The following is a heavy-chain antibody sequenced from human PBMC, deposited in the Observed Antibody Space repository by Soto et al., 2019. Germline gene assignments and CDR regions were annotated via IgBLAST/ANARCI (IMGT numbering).Heavy chain of an antibody. V-gene: IGHV3-15*07. J-gene: IGHJ6*02. CDR1: GFTISNAW. D-gene: IGHD2-15*01. CDR3: TSGSVEGV. Sequence: EAQLVESGGGLVKPGGSLRLSCAASGFTISNAWMNWVRQAPGKGLEWVGRIKTNGEGGTTDYAAPVKGRFVISRDDSKNTLYLQMNSLSPDDTAVYYGTSGSVEGVWGQGTTVTVSS. CDR2: IKTNGEGGTT.